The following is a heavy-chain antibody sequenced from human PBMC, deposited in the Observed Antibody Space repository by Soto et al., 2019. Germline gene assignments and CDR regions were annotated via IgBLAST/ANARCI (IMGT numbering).Heavy chain of an antibody. Sequence: PGGSLRLSCEGSGFPFGSYGIQWVRQAPGKGLEWLGLIWNDGSHAYYADSVKGRFTISRDNSKNTVFLQVSNLRAEDTAVYFFARDQTDSGGYSDSWGQGTLVTVSS. D-gene: IGHD2-15*01. CDR1: GFPFGSYG. V-gene: IGHV3-33*01. J-gene: IGHJ4*02. CDR3: ARDQTDSGGYSDS. CDR2: IWNDGSHA.